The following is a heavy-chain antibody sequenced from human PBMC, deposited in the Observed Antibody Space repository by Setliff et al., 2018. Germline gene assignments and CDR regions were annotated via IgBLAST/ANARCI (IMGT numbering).Heavy chain of an antibody. Sequence: SETLSLTCAVYGGSFSGYYWSWIRQPPGKGLEWIGEINHSGSTNYNPSLKSRVTISVDTSKNQFSLKLSSVTAADTAVYYCAKDVSPPGTNGWHPDVLDIWGQGTMVTVSS. CDR3: AKDVSPPGTNGWHPDVLDI. CDR1: GGSFSGYY. V-gene: IGHV4-34*01. J-gene: IGHJ3*02. D-gene: IGHD6-19*01. CDR2: INHSGST.